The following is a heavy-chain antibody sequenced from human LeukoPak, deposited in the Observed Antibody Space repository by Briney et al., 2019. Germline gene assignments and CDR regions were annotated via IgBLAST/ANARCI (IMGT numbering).Heavy chain of an antibody. CDR3: ARDPAYGAFDI. CDR1: GFTFSSSA. J-gene: IGHJ3*02. CDR2: ISASGGST. Sequence: GGSLRLSCAASGFTFSSSAMSWVRQVPGKGLEWVSGISASGGSTNYADSVRGRFTISRDNSKNTLYVQMNSLRDEDTAVYYCARDPAYGAFDIWGQGTMVTVSS. V-gene: IGHV3-23*01. D-gene: IGHD4-17*01.